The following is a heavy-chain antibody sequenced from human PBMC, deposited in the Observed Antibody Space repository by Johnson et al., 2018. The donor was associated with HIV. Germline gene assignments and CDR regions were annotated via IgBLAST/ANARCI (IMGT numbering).Heavy chain of an antibody. CDR3: ARDILEWYGDYVRGAFDI. V-gene: IGHV3-30*04. Sequence: QPGRSLRLSCAASGFTFSSYAMHWVRQAPGKGLEWVSFIEYDESIKNYADSVKGRFTISRDNPKNMVHLQINSLRAEDTAVYYCARDILEWYGDYVRGAFDIWGQGTMVTVSS. CDR1: GFTFSSYA. D-gene: IGHD3-3*01. CDR2: IEYDESIK. J-gene: IGHJ3*02.